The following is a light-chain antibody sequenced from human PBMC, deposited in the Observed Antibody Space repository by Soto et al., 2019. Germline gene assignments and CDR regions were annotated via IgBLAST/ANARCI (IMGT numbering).Light chain of an antibody. CDR1: QNISSW. J-gene: IGKJ4*01. CDR3: QQYYGTPFT. Sequence: DIQMTQSPSTLSASVGDRVTITCRASQNISSWLAWYQQKPGKAPNLLIYDASSLESGVPSRFSGSGSGTDFTLFISSLQPEDVAVYYCQQYYGTPFTFGGGTKVDIK. CDR2: DAS. V-gene: IGKV1-5*01.